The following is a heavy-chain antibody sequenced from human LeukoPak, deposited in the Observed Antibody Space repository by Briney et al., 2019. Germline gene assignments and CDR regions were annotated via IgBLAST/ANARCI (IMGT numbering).Heavy chain of an antibody. V-gene: IGHV3-23*01. J-gene: IGHJ4*02. CDR1: GISFSNAW. CDR2: ISGSGGST. CDR3: AKKSFELRYFDGLFPD. D-gene: IGHD3-9*01. Sequence: GGSLRLSCAVSGISFSNAWLNWVRQAPGKGLEWVSAISGSGGSTYYADSVKGRFTISRDNSKNTLYLQMNSLRAEDTAVYYGAKKSFELRYFDGLFPDWGQGTLVTVSS.